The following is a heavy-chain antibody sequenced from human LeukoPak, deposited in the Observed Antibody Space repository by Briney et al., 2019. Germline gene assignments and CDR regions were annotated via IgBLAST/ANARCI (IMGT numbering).Heavy chain of an antibody. CDR2: ISAYNGNT. Sequence: ASVKVSCKASGYTFTSYGISWARQAPGQGLEWMGWISAYNGNTNYAQKLQGRVTMTTDTSTSTAYMELRSLRSDDTAVYYCARDYGDYEYDKENWFDPWGQGTLVTVSS. CDR1: GYTFTSYG. D-gene: IGHD4-17*01. CDR3: ARDYGDYEYDKENWFDP. V-gene: IGHV1-18*01. J-gene: IGHJ5*02.